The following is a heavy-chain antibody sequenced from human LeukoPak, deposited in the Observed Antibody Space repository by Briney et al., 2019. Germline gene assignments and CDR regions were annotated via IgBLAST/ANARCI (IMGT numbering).Heavy chain of an antibody. Sequence: GGSLRLSCAASGFTVNNNYMTWVRQAPGKGLEWVSVIYSGHSTYYADSVKGRFTISRDNSKNTLYLQMSSLRTEDTAVYYCARGFGGLLSRGWFDPWGQGTLVTVSS. J-gene: IGHJ5*02. V-gene: IGHV3-66*02. CDR3: ARGFGGLLSRGWFDP. D-gene: IGHD3-10*01. CDR1: GFTVNNNY. CDR2: IYSGHST.